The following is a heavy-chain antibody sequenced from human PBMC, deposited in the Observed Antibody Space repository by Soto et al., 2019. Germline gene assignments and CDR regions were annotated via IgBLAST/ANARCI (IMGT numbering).Heavy chain of an antibody. J-gene: IGHJ4*02. D-gene: IGHD1-26*01. Sequence: GGSLRLSCAASGFTFSSYAMSWVRQAPGKGLEWVSAISGSGGSTYYADSVKGRFTISRDNSKNTLYLQMNSLRAEDTAVYYCAKAGNIVGATIRLYYFDYWGQGTLVTVSS. CDR2: ISGSGGST. CDR3: AKAGNIVGATIRLYYFDY. V-gene: IGHV3-23*01. CDR1: GFTFSSYA.